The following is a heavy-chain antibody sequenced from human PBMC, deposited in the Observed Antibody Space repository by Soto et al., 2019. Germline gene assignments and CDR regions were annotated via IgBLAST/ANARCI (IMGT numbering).Heavy chain of an antibody. Sequence: KTSETLSLTCTVSGGSISSSSYYWGWIRQPPGKGLEWIGSIYYSGSTYYNPSLKSRVTISVDTSKNQFSLKLSSVTAADTAVYYCARDLSSWYIYYYYGMDVWGQGTTVTVSS. CDR1: GGSISSSSYY. D-gene: IGHD6-13*01. CDR2: IYYSGST. V-gene: IGHV4-39*02. CDR3: ARDLSSWYIYYYYGMDV. J-gene: IGHJ6*02.